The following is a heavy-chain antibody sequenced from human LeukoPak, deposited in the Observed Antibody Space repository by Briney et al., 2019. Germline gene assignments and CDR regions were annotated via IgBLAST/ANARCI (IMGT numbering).Heavy chain of an antibody. Sequence: AGGSLRLSCAASGFTFSSYAMSWVRQAPGKGLEWVSAISGSGGSTYYADSVKGRFTISRDNSKNTLYLQMNSLRAEDTAVYYCARSDVWGSYRYISYFDYWGQGTLVTVSS. CDR1: GFTFSSYA. CDR2: ISGSGGST. J-gene: IGHJ4*02. CDR3: ARSDVWGSYRYISYFDY. D-gene: IGHD3-16*02. V-gene: IGHV3-23*01.